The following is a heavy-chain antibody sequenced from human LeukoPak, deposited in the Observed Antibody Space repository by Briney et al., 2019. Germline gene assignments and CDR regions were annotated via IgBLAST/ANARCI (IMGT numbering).Heavy chain of an antibody. J-gene: IGHJ5*02. V-gene: IGHV4-59*01. CDR1: GGSISSYY. CDR2: INYSGST. CDR3: ATSSGWYERNTWGGWFDP. D-gene: IGHD6-19*01. Sequence: SETLSLTCTVSGGSISSYYWSWIRQPPGKGLEWIGYINYSGSTNYNPSLKSRVSISVDTSKNQFSLKLRSVTAADTAVYYYATSSGWYERNTWGGWFDPWGQGTLVTVSS.